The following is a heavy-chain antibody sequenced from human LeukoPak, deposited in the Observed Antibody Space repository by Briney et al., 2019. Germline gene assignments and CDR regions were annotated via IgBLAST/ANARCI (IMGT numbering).Heavy chain of an antibody. CDR1: GFTFSSYA. D-gene: IGHD2-21*02. J-gene: IGHJ4*02. Sequence: GGXLXLSXXASGFTFSSYAMSWVRQAPGKGLXXXXXIXGSGGSTYYADSVKGRFTISRDNSKNTLYLQMNSLRAEDTAVYYCAKDRMKPIVVVTATVFDYWGQGTLVTVSS. V-gene: IGHV3-23*01. CDR3: AKDRMKPIVVVTATVFDY. CDR2: IXGSGGST.